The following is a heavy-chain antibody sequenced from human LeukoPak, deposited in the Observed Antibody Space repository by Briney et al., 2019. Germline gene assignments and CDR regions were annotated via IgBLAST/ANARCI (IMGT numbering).Heavy chain of an antibody. CDR1: GYSFTSYW. D-gene: IGHD4-17*01. J-gene: IGHJ5*02. V-gene: IGHV5-51*01. Sequence: GESLKISCKGSGYSFTSYWIGWVRPMPGKGLEWMGIIYPGDSDTRYSPSFQGQVTISADKSISTAYLQWSSLKASDTAMYYCARADYGDYTNNWFDPWGQGTLVTVSS. CDR3: ARADYGDYTNNWFDP. CDR2: IYPGDSDT.